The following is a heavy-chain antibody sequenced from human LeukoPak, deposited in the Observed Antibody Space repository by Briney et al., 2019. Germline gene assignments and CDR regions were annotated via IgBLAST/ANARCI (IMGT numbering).Heavy chain of an antibody. CDR1: GFTVSSNY. J-gene: IGHJ4*02. V-gene: IGHV3-53*01. Sequence: GGSLRLSCAASGFTVSSNYMSWVRQAPGKGLEWVSVIYSGGSTYYADSVKGRFTISRDNSKNTLYLQMNSLRAEDTAVYYCARVMGDRAGYDFWSGYYTGSDYWGQGTLVTVSS. CDR3: ARVMGDRAGYDFWSGYYTGSDY. D-gene: IGHD3-3*01. CDR2: IYSGGST.